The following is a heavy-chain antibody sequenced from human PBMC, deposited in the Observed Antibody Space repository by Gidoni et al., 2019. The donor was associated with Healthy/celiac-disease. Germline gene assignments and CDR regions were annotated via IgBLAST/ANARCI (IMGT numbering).Heavy chain of an antibody. CDR1: GGSFSGYY. CDR2: INHSGST. V-gene: IGHV4-34*01. CDR3: ARARSVTYSGSFPFDY. Sequence: QVQLQQWGAGLLKPSETLSLTCAVYGGSFSGYYWSWIRQPPGKGLEWIGEINHSGSTNYNPSLKSRVTISVDTSKNQFSLKLSSVTAADTAVYYCARARSVTYSGSFPFDYWGQGTLVTVSS. D-gene: IGHD1-26*01. J-gene: IGHJ4*02.